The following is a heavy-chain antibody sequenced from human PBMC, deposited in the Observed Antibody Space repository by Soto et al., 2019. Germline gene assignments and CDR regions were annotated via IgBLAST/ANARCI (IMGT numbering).Heavy chain of an antibody. D-gene: IGHD3-22*01. V-gene: IGHV3-23*01. J-gene: IGHJ1*01. CDR3: AKDPLNYYDSSGYYSEYFQH. CDR2: ISGSGGST. CDR1: GFTFSSYA. Sequence: VQLLESGGGLVQPGGSLRLSCAASGFTFSSYAMSWVRQAPGKGLEWVSAISGSGGSTYYADSVKGRFTISRDNSKNTLYLQMNSLRAEDTAVYYCAKDPLNYYDSSGYYSEYFQHWGQGTLVTVSS.